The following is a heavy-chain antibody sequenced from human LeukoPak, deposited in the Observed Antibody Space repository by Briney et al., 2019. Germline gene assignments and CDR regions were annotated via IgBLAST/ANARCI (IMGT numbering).Heavy chain of an antibody. J-gene: IGHJ4*02. D-gene: IGHD3-22*01. CDR3: ARDYYDSSGYYHIDY. Sequence: SETLSLTCTVSGGSISSYYWSWIRQPPGKGLEWIGYIYYSGSTNYNPSLKSRVTTSVDTPKNQFSLKLSSVTAADTAVYYCARDYYDSSGYYHIDYWGQGTLVTVSS. V-gene: IGHV4-59*01. CDR1: GGSISSYY. CDR2: IYYSGST.